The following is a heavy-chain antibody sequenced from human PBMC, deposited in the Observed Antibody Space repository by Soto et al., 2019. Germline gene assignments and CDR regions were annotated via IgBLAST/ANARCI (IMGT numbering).Heavy chain of an antibody. CDR3: ARDYYYGMDV. V-gene: IGHV6-1*01. CDR2: TYYRSEWYN. CDR1: GASVSSDSAA. Sequence: PSQTLSLTFVISGASVSSDSAAWNWISQSPSRGLEWLGRTYYRSEWYNDYAVSMKSRIVITPDTSKNQFSLQLNSVTPEDTAVYFCARDYYYGMDVWGQGTTVTVSS. J-gene: IGHJ6*02.